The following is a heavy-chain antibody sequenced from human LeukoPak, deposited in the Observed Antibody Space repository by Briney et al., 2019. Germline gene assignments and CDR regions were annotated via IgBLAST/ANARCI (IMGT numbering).Heavy chain of an antibody. V-gene: IGHV4-59*08. CDR3: ARLGRRYSNDWYFDL. D-gene: IGHD5-18*01. CDR2: IYYSGST. CDR1: GGSISSNY. J-gene: IGHJ2*01. Sequence: SETLSLTCAVSGGSISSNYWSWIRQPPGKGLEWIGDIYYSGSTNHNPSLKSRATISLDTSKNQFSLKLSSVTAADTAVYYCARLGRRYSNDWYFDLWGRGTLVTVSS.